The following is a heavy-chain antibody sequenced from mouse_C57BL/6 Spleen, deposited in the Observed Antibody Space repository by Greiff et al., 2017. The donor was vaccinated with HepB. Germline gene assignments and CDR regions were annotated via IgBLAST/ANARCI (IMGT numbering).Heavy chain of an antibody. J-gene: IGHJ2*01. CDR2: ISSGSSTI. V-gene: IGHV5-17*01. Sequence: DVQLVESGGGLVKPGGSLKLSCAASGFTFSDYGMHRVRQAPEKGLEWVAYISSGSSTIYYADTVKGRFTISRDNAKNTLFLQMTSLRSEDTAMYYCAKLTEWYFDYWGQGTTLTVSS. CDR3: AKLTEWYFDY. CDR1: GFTFSDYG. D-gene: IGHD4-1*01.